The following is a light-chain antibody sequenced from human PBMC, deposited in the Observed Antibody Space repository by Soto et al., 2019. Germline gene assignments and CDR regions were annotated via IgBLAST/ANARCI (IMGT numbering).Light chain of an antibody. J-gene: IGKJ5*01. CDR2: GAS. V-gene: IGKV1-5*01. CDR3: LQYNSYPFT. CDR1: QTISSW. Sequence: DIQMTQSPSTLSGSVGDRVTITCRASQTISSWLAWYQQKPGKAPKILIYGASSLQSGVPSRFSGSGSGTEFTLTISSLQPEDFATYYCLQYNSYPFTFGQGTRLEIK.